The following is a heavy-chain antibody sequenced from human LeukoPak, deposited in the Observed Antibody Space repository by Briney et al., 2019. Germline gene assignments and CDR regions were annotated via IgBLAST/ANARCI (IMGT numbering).Heavy chain of an antibody. CDR1: GGSISSYY. V-gene: IGHV4-59*01. CDR3: ARGKALGY. D-gene: IGHD3-16*01. Sequence: PSETLSLTCTVSGGSISSYYWSWIRQPPGKGLEWIGNIYYSGSTNYNPSLKSRVTISVDTSKNQFSLKLSSVTAADTAVYYCARGKALGYWGQGTLVTVSS. J-gene: IGHJ4*02. CDR2: IYYSGST.